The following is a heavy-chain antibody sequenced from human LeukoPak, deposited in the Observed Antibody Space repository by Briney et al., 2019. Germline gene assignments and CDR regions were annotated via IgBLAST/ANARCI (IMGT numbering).Heavy chain of an antibody. J-gene: IGHJ6*02. CDR1: GGTFSSYA. V-gene: IGHV1-69*13. Sequence: ASVKVSCKASGGTFSSYAISWVRQAPGQGLEWMGGIIPIFGKANYAQKFQGRVTITADESTSTAYMELSSLRSEDTAVYYCARDWSKSNWSYYYCGMDVWGQGTTVTVSS. CDR3: ARDWSKSNWSYYYCGMDV. CDR2: IIPIFGKA. D-gene: IGHD1-20*01.